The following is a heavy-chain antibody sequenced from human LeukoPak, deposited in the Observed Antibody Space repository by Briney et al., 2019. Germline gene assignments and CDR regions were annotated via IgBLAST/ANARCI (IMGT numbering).Heavy chain of an antibody. CDR3: ARDVNILYLNS. D-gene: IGHD2-8*01. V-gene: IGHV3-21*01. CDR2: ISSSSSYI. Sequence: GGSLRLSCAASGFTFSSYSMNWVRQAPGKGLEWVSSISSSSSYIYYADSVKGRFTTSRDNARNSLSLQMNSLGAEDTAIYFCARDVNILYLNSWGQGTLVTVSS. J-gene: IGHJ4*02. CDR1: GFTFSSYS.